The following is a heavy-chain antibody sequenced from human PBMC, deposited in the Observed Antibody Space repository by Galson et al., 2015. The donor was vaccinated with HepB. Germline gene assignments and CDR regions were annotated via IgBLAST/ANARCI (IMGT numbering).Heavy chain of an antibody. J-gene: IGHJ4*02. CDR3: ARAGGGLDY. Sequence: LRLSCAASGFTFNDYSMFWIRQAPGQGLEWVSYITSSGSATYYADSMKGRFTVSRDNAKNSLYLQMNNVRAEDTAVYYCARAGGGLDYWGQGTLVTVSS. CDR1: GFTFNDYS. CDR2: ITSSGSAT. V-gene: IGHV3-11*01.